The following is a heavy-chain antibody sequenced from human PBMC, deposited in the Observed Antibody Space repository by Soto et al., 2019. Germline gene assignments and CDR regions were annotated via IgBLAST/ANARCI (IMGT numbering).Heavy chain of an antibody. CDR1: GFTFSSYA. V-gene: IGHV3-23*01. D-gene: IGHD6-19*01. CDR2: ISGSGGST. Sequence: PGGSLRLSCAAAGFTFSSYAMSWVRQAPGKGLEWVSAISGSGGSTYYADSEKGRFTISRDNSKNTLYLQMNSLRAEATAVYSCAKDIGGMAVAGHFDYWGQGTLVTVSS. CDR3: AKDIGGMAVAGHFDY. J-gene: IGHJ4*02.